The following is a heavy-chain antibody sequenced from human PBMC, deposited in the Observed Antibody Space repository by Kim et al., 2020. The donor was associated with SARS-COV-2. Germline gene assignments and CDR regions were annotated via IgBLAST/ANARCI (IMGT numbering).Heavy chain of an antibody. Sequence: GGSLRLSCEASGFAFSSYWMHWVRQAPGKGLVWVSRISSDGSSKHFADSVKGRFTISRDNAKNTLYLQGDSLGAEDTAVYYCTRGVRFSAYYCPMGSWG. D-gene: IGHD3-10*01. CDR2: ISSDGSSK. J-gene: IGHJ5*01. V-gene: IGHV3-74*01. CDR1: GFAFSSYW. CDR3: TRGVRFSAYYCPMGS.